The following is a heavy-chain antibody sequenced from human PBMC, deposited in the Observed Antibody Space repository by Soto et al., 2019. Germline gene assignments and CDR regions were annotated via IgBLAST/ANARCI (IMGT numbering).Heavy chain of an antibody. D-gene: IGHD2-21*02. CDR3: TRDGRGLGRLSLFEY. Sequence: PGGSLRLSCAASGFNVNSDYMNWVRQTPGKGLEWVASIYSGETTYYADPVRGRFTISSDKSKNTLYFQLSSLRIEDTAVYYCTRDGRGLGRLSLFEYWGQGVLVTVSS. J-gene: IGHJ4*02. CDR2: IYSGETT. V-gene: IGHV3-53*01. CDR1: GFNVNSDY.